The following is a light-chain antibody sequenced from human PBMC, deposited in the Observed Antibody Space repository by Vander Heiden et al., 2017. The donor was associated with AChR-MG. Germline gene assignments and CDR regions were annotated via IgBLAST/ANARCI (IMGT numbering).Light chain of an antibody. CDR3: LSYTSSSTYV. V-gene: IGLV2-14*03. J-gene: IGLJ1*01. CDR2: DVT. Sequence: QSALTQPASVSGSPGQALTTSCNGTSSYIGGYNYVSWYQHHPDRAPKLIMCDVTKRPSGMSNRFSGSKSGNTASLTISGLQAEDEADYYCLSYTSSSTYVFGTGTKLTVL. CDR1: SSYIGGYNY.